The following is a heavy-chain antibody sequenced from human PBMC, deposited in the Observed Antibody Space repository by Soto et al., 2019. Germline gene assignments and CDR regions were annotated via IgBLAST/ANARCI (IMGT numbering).Heavy chain of an antibody. J-gene: IGHJ6*02. V-gene: IGHV4-59*08. CDR1: GGSISSYY. CDR3: ARPGFGPLHGLLDV. CDR2: VHHSWAS. D-gene: IGHD3-10*01. Sequence: QVQLQESGPGLVKPSETLSLSCTVSGGSISSYYWSWFRQSPGKRMEWIGYVHHSWASSYNPSLQSRVAISLDTSTSQFSLKVTSVTATDTAVYYCARPGFGPLHGLLDVWGQGTTVTVSS.